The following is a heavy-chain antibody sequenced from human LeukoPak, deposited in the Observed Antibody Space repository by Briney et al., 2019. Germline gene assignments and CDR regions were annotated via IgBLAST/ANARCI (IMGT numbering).Heavy chain of an antibody. D-gene: IGHD4-17*01. CDR3: ARAGDYRFDY. J-gene: IGHJ4*02. CDR2: ISSSGSTT. Sequence: QPGGSLRLSCAASGFTFSNYEMNWVRQAPGMGLAWVSYISSSGSTTYYADSVKGRFTISRDNAKNSLYLQMNSLRADDTAVYYCARAGDYRFDYWGLGTLVTVSS. V-gene: IGHV3-48*03. CDR1: GFTFSNYE.